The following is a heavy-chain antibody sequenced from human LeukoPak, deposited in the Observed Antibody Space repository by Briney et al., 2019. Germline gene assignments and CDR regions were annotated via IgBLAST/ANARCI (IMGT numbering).Heavy chain of an antibody. CDR3: ARDLASYDILTGSYYYYMDV. Sequence: GGSLRLSCAASGFTFSSYSMNWVRQAPGKGLEWVANIKQDGSEKYYVDSVKGRFTISRDNAKNSLYLQMNSLRAEDTAVYYCARDLASYDILTGSYYYYMDVWGKGTTVTVSS. V-gene: IGHV3-7*01. CDR1: GFTFSSYS. D-gene: IGHD3-9*01. J-gene: IGHJ6*03. CDR2: IKQDGSEK.